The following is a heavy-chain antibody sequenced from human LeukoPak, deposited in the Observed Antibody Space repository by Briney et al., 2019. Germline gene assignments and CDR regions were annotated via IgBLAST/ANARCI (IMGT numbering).Heavy chain of an antibody. V-gene: IGHV3-23*01. CDR3: AKMRWELNYFDY. Sequence: GGSLRLSCAASGFTFSSNAMSWVRQAPGKGLEWVSAISGSSSSGRTFYADSVKGRFTISRDNSKNTPYLQMNSLRAEDTAIYYCAKMRWELNYFDYWGQGTLVTVSS. D-gene: IGHD4-23*01. J-gene: IGHJ4*02. CDR2: ISGSSSSGRT. CDR1: GFTFSSNA.